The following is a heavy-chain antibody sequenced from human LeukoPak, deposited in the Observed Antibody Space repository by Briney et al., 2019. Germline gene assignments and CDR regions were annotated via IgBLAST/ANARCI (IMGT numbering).Heavy chain of an antibody. CDR2: INQSGST. CDR3: ARRKRYFVWLPFDY. J-gene: IGHJ4*02. D-gene: IGHD3-9*01. Sequence: SETLSLTCAVYGGSFSGYYWSWIRQPPGKGLEWIGEINQSGSTNYNPSLKSRVTISVDTSKNQFSLKLSSVTAADTAVYDCARRKRYFVWLPFDYWGQGTLVTVSS. V-gene: IGHV4-34*01. CDR1: GGSFSGYY.